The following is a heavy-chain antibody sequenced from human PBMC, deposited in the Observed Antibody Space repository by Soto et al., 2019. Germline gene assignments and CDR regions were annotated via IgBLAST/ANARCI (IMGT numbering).Heavy chain of an antibody. D-gene: IGHD2-15*01. CDR2: IYYSGST. CDR1: GGSISSSSYY. J-gene: IGHJ4*02. V-gene: IGHV4-39*01. CDR3: ARQGVVVVAATQYYFDY. Sequence: QLQLQESGPGLVKPSETLSLTCTVSGGSISSSSYYWGWIRQPPGKGLEWIGSIYYSGSTYYNPSLKSRVTISVDTSKNQFSLKLSSVTAADTAVYYCARQGVVVVAATQYYFDYWGQGTLVTVSS.